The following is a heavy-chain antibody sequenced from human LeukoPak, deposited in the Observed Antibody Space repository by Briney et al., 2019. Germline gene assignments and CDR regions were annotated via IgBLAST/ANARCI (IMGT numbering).Heavy chain of an antibody. CDR2: IIPIFGTA. CDR3: VTYDSSGYYAFDYFDY. V-gene: IGHV1-69*01. D-gene: IGHD3-22*01. Sequence: ASVKVSCKASGGTFSSYAISWVRQAPGQGLEWMGGIIPIFGTANYAQKFQGRVTITADESTSTAYMELSSLRSEDTAVYYCVTYDSSGYYAFDYFDYWGQGTLVNGSS. J-gene: IGHJ4*02. CDR1: GGTFSSYA.